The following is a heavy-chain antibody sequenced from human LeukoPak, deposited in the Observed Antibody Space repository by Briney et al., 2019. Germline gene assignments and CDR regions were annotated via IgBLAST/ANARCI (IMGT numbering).Heavy chain of an antibody. J-gene: IGHJ2*01. CDR3: ARDFELGAALWYFDL. CDR1: GGSISSYY. D-gene: IGHD3/OR15-3a*01. V-gene: IGHV4-59*01. Sequence: PSETLSLTCTVSGGSISSYYWSWIRQPPGKGLEWIGYIYYSGSTNYNPSLKSRVTISVDTSKNQFSLKLSSVTAADTAVYYCARDFELGAALWYFDLWGRGTLVTVSS. CDR2: IYYSGST.